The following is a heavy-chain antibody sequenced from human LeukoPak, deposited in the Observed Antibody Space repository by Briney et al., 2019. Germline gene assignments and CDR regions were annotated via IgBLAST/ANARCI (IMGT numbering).Heavy chain of an antibody. J-gene: IGHJ4*02. V-gene: IGHV3-23*01. CDR3: AKGDYSNYVRSYFDY. CDR2: ISGSGGST. CDR1: GFTFSTYA. Sequence: PGGSLRLSCVASGFTFSTYAMNWVRQAPGKGLEWVSSISGSGGSTYFADSVKGRFTISRDNSKNTLYLQMNSLRAEDTAVYYCAKGDYSNYVRSYFDYWGQGTLVTVSS. D-gene: IGHD4-11*01.